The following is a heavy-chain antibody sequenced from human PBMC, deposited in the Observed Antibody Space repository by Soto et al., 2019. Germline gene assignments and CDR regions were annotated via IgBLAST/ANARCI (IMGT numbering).Heavy chain of an antibody. J-gene: IGHJ4*02. CDR2: IIPIFGTA. CDR1: GGTFSSYA. CDR3: ARELQGYGSGSWVY. Sequence: QVQLVQSGAEVKKPGSSVKVSCKASGGTFSSYAISWVRQAPGQGLEWMGGIIPIFGTANYAQKLQGRVTITAYESKSAGYMELSSLRAEDTAVYYCARELQGYGSGSWVYWGQGTLVNVSS. D-gene: IGHD3-10*01. V-gene: IGHV1-69*01.